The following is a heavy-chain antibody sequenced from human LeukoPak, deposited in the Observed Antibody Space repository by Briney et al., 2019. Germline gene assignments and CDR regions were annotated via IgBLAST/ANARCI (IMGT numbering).Heavy chain of an antibody. Sequence: PGRSLRLSCAASGFTFSSYGMHWVRQAPGKGLEWVAVISYDGSNKYYADSVKGRFTISRDNSKNTLYLQTNSLRAEDTAVYYCARANSSSWYGYDAFDIWGQGTMVTVSS. V-gene: IGHV3-30*03. J-gene: IGHJ3*02. CDR1: GFTFSSYG. CDR3: ARANSSSWYGYDAFDI. CDR2: ISYDGSNK. D-gene: IGHD6-13*01.